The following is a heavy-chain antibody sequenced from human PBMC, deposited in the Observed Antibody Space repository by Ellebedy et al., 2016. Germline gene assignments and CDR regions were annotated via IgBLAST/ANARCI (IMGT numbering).Heavy chain of an antibody. Sequence: GGSLRLSCAASGFPFSSYDMHWVHQATGKGLEWVSAIGTPGDTYFTDSVKGRFTISRENAENSLYLQMKSLRDGDTAVYYCARSLRGVEVATRGAFDIWGQGTMVTVSS. CDR3: ARSLRGVEVATRGAFDI. CDR1: GFPFSSYD. D-gene: IGHD2-21*02. J-gene: IGHJ3*02. CDR2: IGTPGDT. V-gene: IGHV3-13*01.